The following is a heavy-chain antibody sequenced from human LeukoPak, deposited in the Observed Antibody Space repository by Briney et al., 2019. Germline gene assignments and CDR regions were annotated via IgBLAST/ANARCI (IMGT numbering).Heavy chain of an antibody. CDR1: GFTFSSYS. Sequence: PGGSLRLSCAASGFTFSSYSMNWVRQAPGKGLEWVSSISSSSSYIYYADSVKGRFTISRDNAKNSLYLQMNSLRAEDTAVYYCARGPPSSRGYSYPPPATRNDYWGQGTLVTVSS. J-gene: IGHJ4*02. CDR2: ISSSSSYI. V-gene: IGHV3-21*01. D-gene: IGHD5-18*01. CDR3: ARGPPSSRGYSYPPPATRNDY.